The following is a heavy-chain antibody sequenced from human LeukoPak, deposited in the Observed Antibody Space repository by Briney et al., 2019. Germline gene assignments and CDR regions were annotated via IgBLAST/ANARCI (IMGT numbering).Heavy chain of an antibody. V-gene: IGHV4-39*07. D-gene: IGHD6-13*01. CDR3: ARDSSSWPNDAFDI. J-gene: IGHJ3*02. CDR2: IYYSGST. Sequence: KPGGSLRLSCAASGFTFSSYGMHWVRQPPGKGLEWIGSIYYSGSTYYNPSLKSRVTISVDTSKNQFSLKLSSVTAADTAVYYCARDSSSWPNDAFDIWGQGTMVTVSS. CDR1: GFTFSSYG.